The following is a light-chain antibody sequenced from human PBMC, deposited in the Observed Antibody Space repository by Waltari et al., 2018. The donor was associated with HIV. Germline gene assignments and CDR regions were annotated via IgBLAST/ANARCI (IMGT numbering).Light chain of an antibody. CDR3: QQYYGDSFT. Sequence: IVMMQSPAALAVALGERATFTCQASQSLWYSSHNKNYLAWYQQRPGEPPKLLIYWASTREAGVPDRFTGSWSGTDFTLTISSLKSDDVAVYYCQQYYGDSFTFGQGTKLEIK. V-gene: IGKV4-1*01. CDR2: WAS. J-gene: IGKJ2*01. CDR1: QSLWYSSHNKNY.